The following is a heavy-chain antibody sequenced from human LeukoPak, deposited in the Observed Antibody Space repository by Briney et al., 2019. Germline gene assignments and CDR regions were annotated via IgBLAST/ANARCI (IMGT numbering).Heavy chain of an antibody. V-gene: IGHV3-7*04. CDR3: VRFYGSGSYYRD. D-gene: IGHD3-10*01. CDR1: GFTFSSYW. CDR2: IKQDGSEK. Sequence: PGGSLRLSCAASGFTFSSYWMSWVRQAPGKGLEWVANIKQDGSEKYYVDSVKGRFTISRDNAKNSLFLQMNSLRAEDTAVYYCVRFYGSGSYYRDWGQGTLVTVSS. J-gene: IGHJ4*02.